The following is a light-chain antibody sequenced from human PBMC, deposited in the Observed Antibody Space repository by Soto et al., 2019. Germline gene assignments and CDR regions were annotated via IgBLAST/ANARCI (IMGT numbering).Light chain of an antibody. CDR3: QQYDDWPPST. CDR1: QRISSS. CDR2: SAS. J-gene: IGKJ1*01. V-gene: IGKV3-15*01. Sequence: IGMTPSPATLSISLGERTTLSCRASQRISSSLAWYQQSPGQAPRLLIYSASTRATGIPDRFSGSGSGTEFTLTISSLQSEDFAIYGCQQYDDWPPSTFGQGTKVEI.